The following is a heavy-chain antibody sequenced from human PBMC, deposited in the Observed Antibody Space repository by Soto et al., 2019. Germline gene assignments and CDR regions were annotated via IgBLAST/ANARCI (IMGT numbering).Heavy chain of an antibody. CDR1: GFRFEQYV. D-gene: IGHD3-10*01. J-gene: IGHJ4*02. Sequence: VQVVASGGGLVQPGRSLRLSCAVSGFRFEQYVMHWVRQGPGKGLECVSTVSPTGDTVAYADSVEGRFTVSRDNAKNSLYLQMNRLKGDDTAFYYCLKDAPNGSIEDWGQGTLVTVSS. CDR2: VSPTGDTV. V-gene: IGHV3-9*01. CDR3: LKDAPNGSIED.